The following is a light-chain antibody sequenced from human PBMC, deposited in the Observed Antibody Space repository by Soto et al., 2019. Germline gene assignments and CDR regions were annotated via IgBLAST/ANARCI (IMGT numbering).Light chain of an antibody. CDR2: EVS. CDR3: SSYEGSNSLV. CDR1: SSDIGAYNF. V-gene: IGLV2-8*01. Sequence: QSVLTQPPSASGSPGQSVTISCTGTSSDIGAYNFVSWYQQHPGKAPKLMIYEVSKRPSGVPDRFSGSKSGDTASLTVSGLQAEDEADYFCSSYEGSNSLVFGSGTKVTVL. J-gene: IGLJ1*01.